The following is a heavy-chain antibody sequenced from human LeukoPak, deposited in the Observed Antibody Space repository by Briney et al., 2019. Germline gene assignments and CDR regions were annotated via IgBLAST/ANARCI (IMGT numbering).Heavy chain of an antibody. Sequence: PGGSLRLSCAASGFTFSSYGMHWVRQAPGKGLEWVANIKDDGVKKYYVDSVEGRFTISRDNAGNSLYLQMSSLRAEDTAVYYCARGELRGITPDGGFDIWGQGTMVTVSS. J-gene: IGHJ3*02. CDR1: GFTFSSYG. CDR3: ARGELRGITPDGGFDI. CDR2: IKDDGVKK. D-gene: IGHD4-23*01. V-gene: IGHV3-7*01.